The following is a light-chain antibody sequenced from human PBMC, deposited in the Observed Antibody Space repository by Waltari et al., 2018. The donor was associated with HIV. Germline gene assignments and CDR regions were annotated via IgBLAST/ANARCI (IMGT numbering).Light chain of an antibody. CDR1: SSNIGNNY. CDR3: GTWDSSLSAYV. CDR2: ENN. V-gene: IGLV1-51*01. J-gene: IGLJ1*01. Sequence: QSVLTQPPSVSAAPGQKVTISCSGSSSNIGNNYVSWYQQLPGTPPNLPIYENNTRPAGMPYRFCGSPSGKSATLVITGRQTGDDADYYCGTWDSSLSAYVFGTGTKVTVL.